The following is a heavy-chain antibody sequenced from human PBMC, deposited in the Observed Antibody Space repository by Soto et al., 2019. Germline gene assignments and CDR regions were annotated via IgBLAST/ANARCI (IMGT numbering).Heavy chain of an antibody. J-gene: IGHJ4*02. CDR3: ARDSLSGDYLENFNY. Sequence: SLRLSCAASGFTFRIYRMNWVRQAPGKGLEWVSYISSSSSTIYYADSVKGRFTISRDNAKDSLYLQVNGLGVEDTAVYFWARDSLSGDYLENFNYRGQGSLVTVA. CDR1: GFTFRIYR. V-gene: IGHV3-48*01. CDR2: ISSSSSTI. D-gene: IGHD4-17*01.